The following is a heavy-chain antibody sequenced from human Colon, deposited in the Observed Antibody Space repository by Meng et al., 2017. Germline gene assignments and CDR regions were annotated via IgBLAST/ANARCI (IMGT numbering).Heavy chain of an antibody. CDR2: INAGNGNT. Sequence: QVHLVLSWAEAYSLGVSVKVSCSASGHPLTSHTLHWVRQAPGQRLEWMGWINAGNGNTKYSQKFQGRLIITRDTSASTAYMELSSLRSEDTAVYYCALGLGGTDSNWLYYFDYWGQGTLVTVSS. D-gene: IGHD2-15*01. CDR1: GHPLTSHT. J-gene: IGHJ4*02. V-gene: IGHV1-3*01. CDR3: ALGLGGTDSNWLYYFDY.